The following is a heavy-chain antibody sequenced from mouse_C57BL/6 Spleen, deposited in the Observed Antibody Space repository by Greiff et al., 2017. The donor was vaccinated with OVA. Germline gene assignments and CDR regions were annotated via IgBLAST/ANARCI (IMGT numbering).Heavy chain of an antibody. V-gene: IGHV5-4*01. CDR2: ISDGGSYT. Sequence: EVKLVESGGGLVKPGGSLKLSCAASGFTFSSYAMSWVRQTPEKRLEWVATISDGGSYTYYPDNVKGRFTISRDNAKNNLYLQMSHLKSEDTAMYYCARDYGSSYLFAYWGQGTLVTVSA. D-gene: IGHD1-1*01. J-gene: IGHJ3*01. CDR1: GFTFSSYA. CDR3: ARDYGSSYLFAY.